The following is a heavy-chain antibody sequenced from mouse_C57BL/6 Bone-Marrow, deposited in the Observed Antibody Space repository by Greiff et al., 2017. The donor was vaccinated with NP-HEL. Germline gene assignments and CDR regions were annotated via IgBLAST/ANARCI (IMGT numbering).Heavy chain of an antibody. CDR1: GYTFTSYW. CDR3: ARREVYYDYDGRFAY. D-gene: IGHD2-4*01. CDR2: IHPNSGST. V-gene: IGHV1-64*01. Sequence: VKLQQPGAELVKPGASVKLSCKASGYTFTSYWMHWVKQRPGQGLEWIGMIHPNSGSTNYNEKFKSKATLTVDKSSSTAYMQLSSLTSEDSAVYYCARREVYYDYDGRFAYWGQGTLVTVSA. J-gene: IGHJ3*01.